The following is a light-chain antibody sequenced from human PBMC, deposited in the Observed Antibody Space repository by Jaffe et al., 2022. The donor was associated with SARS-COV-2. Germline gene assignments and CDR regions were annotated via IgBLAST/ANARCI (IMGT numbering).Light chain of an antibody. Sequence: SYELTQPPSVSVSPGQTARITCSGDALPKHYAYWYQQKPAQAPVLVIYKDTERPSGIPNRLSGSSSGTTITLTISGAQAEDEADYYCQSVDSSGAWVFGGGTKLTVL. J-gene: IGLJ3*02. V-gene: IGLV3-25*03. CDR3: QSVDSSGAWV. CDR2: KDT. CDR1: ALPKHY.